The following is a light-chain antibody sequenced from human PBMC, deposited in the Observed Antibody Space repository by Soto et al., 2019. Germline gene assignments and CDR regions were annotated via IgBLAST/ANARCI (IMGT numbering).Light chain of an antibody. CDR2: GAS. CDR1: QTVRSSY. Sequence: DIVLTQSPGTLSLSPGERATLSCRASQTVRSSYLAWYQQKPGQAPRLLIYGASSRATGIPDRFSGSGSGTDFTLTISRLEPEDFAVYYCQQYGSSLPITFGQGTRLEIK. V-gene: IGKV3-20*01. CDR3: QQYGSSLPIT. J-gene: IGKJ5*01.